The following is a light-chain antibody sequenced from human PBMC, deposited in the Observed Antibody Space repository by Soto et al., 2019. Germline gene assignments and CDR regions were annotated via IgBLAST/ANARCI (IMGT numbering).Light chain of an antibody. V-gene: IGLV2-14*01. J-gene: IGLJ1*01. Sequence: QSVLTQPASVSGSPGQSIAISCTGTSSDVGGYDYVSWYQQHPDKAPKLMIYEVTKRPSGVPNRFSGSKSGNTASLTISGLQPEDEADYYCSSHTSGSTRVFGSGTK. CDR1: SSDVGGYDY. CDR3: SSHTSGSTRV. CDR2: EVT.